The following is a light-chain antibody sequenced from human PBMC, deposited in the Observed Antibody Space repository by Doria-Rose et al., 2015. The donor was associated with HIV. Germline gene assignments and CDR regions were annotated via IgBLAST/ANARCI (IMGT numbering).Light chain of an antibody. J-gene: IGKJ2*01. CDR1: QIIIGNY. V-gene: IGKV3-20*01. CDR3: QLYGSAPQT. Sequence: EIVLTQSPGTLSLSPGERATLSCRASQIIIGNYLAWYQQKPGQAPSLFIYGASIRATGTPDRFSGSGSGADFTLTISRLEPEDFAMYYCQLYGSAPQTFGQGTKLEI. CDR2: GAS.